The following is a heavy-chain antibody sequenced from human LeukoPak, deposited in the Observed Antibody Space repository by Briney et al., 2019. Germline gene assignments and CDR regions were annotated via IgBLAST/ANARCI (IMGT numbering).Heavy chain of an antibody. CDR1: GGSISSGGYY. V-gene: IGHV4-61*08. J-gene: IGHJ6*02. D-gene: IGHD4-23*01. Sequence: SETLSLTCTVSGGSISSGGYYWSWIRQHPGKGLEWIGYIYYSGSTYYNPSLKSRVTISVDTSKNQFSLKLSSVTAADTAVYYCARAAYGGNAYYYYYGMDVWGQGTTVTVSS. CDR2: IYYSGST. CDR3: ARAAYGGNAYYYYYGMDV.